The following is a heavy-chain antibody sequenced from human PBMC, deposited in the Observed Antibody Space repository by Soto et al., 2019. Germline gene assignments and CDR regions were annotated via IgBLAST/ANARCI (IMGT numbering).Heavy chain of an antibody. CDR1: GVTFSSYA. CDR2: IIPIFGTA. Sequence: SVKVSCKASGVTFSSYAISWVRQAPGQGLEWMGGIIPIFGTANYAQKFQGRVTMTRNTSISTAYMELSSLRSEDTAVYYCARGAEYFQHWGQGTLVTVSS. CDR3: ARGAEYFQH. V-gene: IGHV1-69*05. J-gene: IGHJ1*01.